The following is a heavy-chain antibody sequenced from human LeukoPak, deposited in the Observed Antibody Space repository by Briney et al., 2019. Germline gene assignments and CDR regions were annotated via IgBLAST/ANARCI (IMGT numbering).Heavy chain of an antibody. D-gene: IGHD3-16*02. Sequence: ASVKVSCKASGYTFTGYYIHWVRQAPGQGLEWMGCINSNSGATNFAQQFQDRITMTRDTSINTAYMELSRLRSGDTAVYYCVGLDYVWGTYRPPEGFDYWGHGTLVTVSS. V-gene: IGHV1-2*02. CDR3: VGLDYVWGTYRPPEGFDY. CDR2: INSNSGAT. J-gene: IGHJ4*01. CDR1: GYTFTGYY.